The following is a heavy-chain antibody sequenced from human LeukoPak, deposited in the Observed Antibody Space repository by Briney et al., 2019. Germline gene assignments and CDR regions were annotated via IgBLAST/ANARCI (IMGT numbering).Heavy chain of an antibody. CDR1: GFTFSYYG. J-gene: IGHJ4*02. CDR3: VKDRHFYYGSGSLLEY. D-gene: IGHD3-10*01. CDR2: ISYDGSRK. Sequence: GGSLRLSCAASGFTFSYYGMHWVRQAPGKGLEWVAVISYDGSRKYCADSVKGRFTISRDNSKSTLYLQMSSLRAEDTAVYYCVKDRHFYYGSGSLLEYWGQGTLVTVSS. V-gene: IGHV3-30*18.